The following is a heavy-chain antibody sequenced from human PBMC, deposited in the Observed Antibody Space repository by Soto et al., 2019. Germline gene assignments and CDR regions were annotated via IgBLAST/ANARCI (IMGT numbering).Heavy chain of an antibody. D-gene: IGHD1-20*01. Sequence: GASVKVSCKASGGTFSSYAISWVRQAPGQGLEWMGGIIPTFGTANYAQKFQGRVTITADESTSTAYMELSSLRSEDTAVYYCATSGSLITGTQNWFDPWGQGTLVTVSS. J-gene: IGHJ5*02. CDR2: IIPTFGTA. V-gene: IGHV1-69*13. CDR3: ATSGSLITGTQNWFDP. CDR1: GGTFSSYA.